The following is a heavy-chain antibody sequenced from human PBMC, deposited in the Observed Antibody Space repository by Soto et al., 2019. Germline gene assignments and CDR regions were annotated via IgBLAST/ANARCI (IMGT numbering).Heavy chain of an antibody. CDR2: IYYSGPS. D-gene: IGHD4-4*01. CDR1: CGFVSRDSNF. CDR3: ARGYSHYAH. J-gene: IGHJ4*02. V-gene: IGHV4-61*01. Sequence: CLTCTVFCGFVSRDSNFWSWIRQPPGKGLEWIGYIYYSGPSRYNPSLESRVTISIDSSKNQVSLTLTSVTAADTAVYYCARGYSHYAHWGRGTLVTVSS.